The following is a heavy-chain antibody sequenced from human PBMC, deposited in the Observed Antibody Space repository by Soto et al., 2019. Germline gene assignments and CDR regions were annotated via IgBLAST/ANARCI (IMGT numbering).Heavy chain of an antibody. CDR3: ARDSPPPRE. CDR2: INAYNGNT. Sequence: ASVKVSCKASGYTFTGYYMHWVRQAPGQGLEWMGWINAYNGNTNYAQKLQGRVTMTTDTSTSTAYMELRSLRSDDTAVYYCARDSPPPREWGQGTLVTVSS. J-gene: IGHJ4*02. CDR1: GYTFTGYY. V-gene: IGHV1-18*04.